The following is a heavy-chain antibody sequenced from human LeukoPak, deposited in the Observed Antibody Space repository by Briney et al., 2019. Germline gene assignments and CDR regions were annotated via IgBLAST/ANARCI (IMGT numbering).Heavy chain of an antibody. CDR3: ARVSEVYFWSGYYSGGWFDP. CDR1: GYTFNSYD. D-gene: IGHD3-3*01. Sequence: ASVTVSCKASGYTFNSYDINWVRQATGQGLEWMGWMNPNSGNTGDAQKFQGRVTMTRTTSVSTAYMELSSLRSEDTAVYYCARVSEVYFWSGYYSGGWFDPWGQGTLVTVSS. V-gene: IGHV1-8*01. CDR2: MNPNSGNT. J-gene: IGHJ5*02.